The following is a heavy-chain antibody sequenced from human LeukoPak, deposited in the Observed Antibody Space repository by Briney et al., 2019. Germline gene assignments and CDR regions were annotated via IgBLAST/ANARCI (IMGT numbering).Heavy chain of an antibody. CDR1: GFTFSNAW. D-gene: IGHD2-15*01. CDR2: ISYDGSNK. Sequence: PGGSLRLSCAASGFTFSNAWMTWVRQAPGKGLEWVAVISYDGSNKYYADSVKGRFTISRDNSKNTLYLQMNSLRADDTAVHYCARGGAYCSGGSCRADDYWGQGTLVTVSS. V-gene: IGHV3-30-3*01. J-gene: IGHJ4*02. CDR3: ARGGAYCSGGSCRADDY.